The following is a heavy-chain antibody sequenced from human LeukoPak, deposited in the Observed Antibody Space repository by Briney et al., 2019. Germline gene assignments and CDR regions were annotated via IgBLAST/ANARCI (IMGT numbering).Heavy chain of an antibody. Sequence: GGSLRLSCAASGFTFSSYAMHWVRQAPGKGLEWVAVISYDGSNKYYADSVKGRFTIFRDNSKNTLYLQMNSLRAEDTAVYYCASHSSSWSYWGQGTLVTVSS. D-gene: IGHD6-13*01. CDR1: GFTFSSYA. J-gene: IGHJ4*02. CDR3: ASHSSSWSY. V-gene: IGHV3-30-3*01. CDR2: ISYDGSNK.